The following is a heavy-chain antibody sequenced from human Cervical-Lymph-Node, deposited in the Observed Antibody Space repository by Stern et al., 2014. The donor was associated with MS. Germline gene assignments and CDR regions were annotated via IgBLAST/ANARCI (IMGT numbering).Heavy chain of an antibody. D-gene: IGHD3-10*01. CDR3: ARGGRGVGLEY. J-gene: IGHJ4*02. V-gene: IGHV3-30-3*01. CDR2: VSYDGTQR. Sequence: VQLVESGGGVVQPGRSLSLSCAASGFTFSTYAMHWVRQAPGKGLERVAFVSYDGTQRNSTDSVKARFTISRDNSKNTLYLHMNSLRDEDTAVYFCARGGRGVGLEYWGQGALVTVSS. CDR1: GFTFSTYA.